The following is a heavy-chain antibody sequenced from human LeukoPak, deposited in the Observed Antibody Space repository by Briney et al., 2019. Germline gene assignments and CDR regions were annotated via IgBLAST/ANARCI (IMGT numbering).Heavy chain of an antibody. D-gene: IGHD3-9*01. CDR1: GYTFTSYG. J-gene: IGHJ4*02. CDR3: ARDRDILTGYYPEELY. V-gene: IGHV1-18*01. Sequence: GASVKVSCKASGYTFTSYGISWVRQAPGQGLEWMGWISAYNGNTNYAQKLQGRVTMTTDTSTSTAYMELGSLRSDDTAVYYCARDRDILTGYYPEELYWGQGTLVTVSS. CDR2: ISAYNGNT.